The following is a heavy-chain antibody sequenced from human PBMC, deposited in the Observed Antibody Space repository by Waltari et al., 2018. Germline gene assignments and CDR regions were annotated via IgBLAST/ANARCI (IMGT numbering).Heavy chain of an antibody. V-gene: IGHV3-74*01. Sequence: EVQLVESGGGLVQPGESLRLSCAASGFTFSSYWMHWVRKAPVKGLAWVSLINTDGTSTSYADSVIGRSTISRDNAKNTLYLQMNSLTVDDTAVYYCAELSSSAFHIRSQGTMVTVSS. CDR1: GFTFSSYW. CDR3: AELSSSAFHI. D-gene: IGHD1-7*01. J-gene: IGHJ3*02. CDR2: INTDGTST.